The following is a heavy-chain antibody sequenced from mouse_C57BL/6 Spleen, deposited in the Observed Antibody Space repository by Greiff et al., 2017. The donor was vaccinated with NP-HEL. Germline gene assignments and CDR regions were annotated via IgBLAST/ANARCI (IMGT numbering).Heavy chain of an antibody. Sequence: ESGPGLVKPSQSLSLTCSVTGYSITSGYYWNWIRQFPGNKLEWMGYISYDGSNNYNPSLKNRISITRDTSKNQFFLKLNSVTTEDTATYYCARDLDDGYYLYYFDYWGQGTTLTVSS. CDR1: GYSITSGYY. CDR2: ISYDGSN. V-gene: IGHV3-6*01. D-gene: IGHD2-3*01. J-gene: IGHJ2*01. CDR3: ARDLDDGYYLYYFDY.